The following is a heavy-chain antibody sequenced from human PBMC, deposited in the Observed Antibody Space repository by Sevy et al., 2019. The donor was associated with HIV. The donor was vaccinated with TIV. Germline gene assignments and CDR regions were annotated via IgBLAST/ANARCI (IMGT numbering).Heavy chain of an antibody. D-gene: IGHD3-22*01. Sequence: SETLSLTCTVSGGSISSYYWSWIRQPPGKGLEWIGYIYYSGSTNYNPSLKSRVTISVDTSKNQFSLKLSSVTAADTAVYYCARMIKSYYYYGMDVWGQGTTVTVSS. CDR3: ARMIKSYYYYGMDV. CDR2: IYYSGST. J-gene: IGHJ6*02. CDR1: GGSISSYY. V-gene: IGHV4-59*01.